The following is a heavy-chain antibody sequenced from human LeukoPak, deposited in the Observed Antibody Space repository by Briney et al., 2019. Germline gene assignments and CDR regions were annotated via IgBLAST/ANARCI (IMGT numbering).Heavy chain of an antibody. J-gene: IGHJ3*02. CDR2: ISSSSSYI. Sequence: GGSLRLSCAASGFTFSSYSTNWVRQAPGKGLEWVSSISSSSSYIYYADSVKGRFTISRDNAKNSLYLQMNSLRAEDTAVYYCAREDDYGDYVYAFDIWGQGTMVTVSS. V-gene: IGHV3-21*01. CDR3: AREDDYGDYVYAFDI. CDR1: GFTFSSYS. D-gene: IGHD4-17*01.